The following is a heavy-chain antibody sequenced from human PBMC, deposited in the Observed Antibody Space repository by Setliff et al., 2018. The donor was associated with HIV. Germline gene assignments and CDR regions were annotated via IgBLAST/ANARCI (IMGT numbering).Heavy chain of an antibody. V-gene: IGHV4-59*01. CDR2: IDASANT. J-gene: IGHJ4*02. CDR1: GGSISSYY. CDR3: ASAGSGTRAPPRY. Sequence: PSETLSLTCTVSGGSISSYYWSWIRQAPGKGLEWIGCIDASANTYYIPSLKSRATISLDTSKNQFSLKLTSETAAETAVYYCASAGSGTRAPPRYWGQGTLVTVSS. D-gene: IGHD1-1*01.